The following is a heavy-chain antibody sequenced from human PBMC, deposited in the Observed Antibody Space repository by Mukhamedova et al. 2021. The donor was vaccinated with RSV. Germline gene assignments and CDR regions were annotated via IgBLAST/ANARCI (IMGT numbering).Heavy chain of an antibody. Sequence: SSFAISWVRQAPGQGLEWMGGIIPIFGTANYAQKFQGRVTITADESTSTAYMELSSLRSEDTAVYYCARDRGGPGGNWFDPWGQGT. CDR3: ARDRGGPGGNWFDP. J-gene: IGHJ5*02. D-gene: IGHD3-10*01. CDR2: IIPIFGTA. V-gene: IGHV1-69*01. CDR1: SSFA.